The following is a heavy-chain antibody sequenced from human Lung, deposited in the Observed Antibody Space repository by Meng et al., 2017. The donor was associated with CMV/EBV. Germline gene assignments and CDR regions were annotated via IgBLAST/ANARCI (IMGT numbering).Heavy chain of an antibody. CDR2: INHSGST. V-gene: IGHV4-34*01. CDR3: ARTGEVAAAGYDY. Sequence: CAVYGGYFSGYYWSWIRQPPGKGLEWIGEINHSGSTNYNPSLKSRVTISVDTSKNQFSLKLSSVTAADTAVYYCARTGEVAAAGYDYWGQGTLVTVSS. CDR1: GGYFSGYY. J-gene: IGHJ4*02. D-gene: IGHD6-13*01.